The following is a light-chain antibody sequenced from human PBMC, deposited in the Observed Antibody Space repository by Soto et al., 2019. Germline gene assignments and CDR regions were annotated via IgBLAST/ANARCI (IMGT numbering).Light chain of an antibody. CDR3: QQYHNYPRT. J-gene: IGKJ1*01. CDR2: DAS. V-gene: IGKV1-5*01. CDR1: ESIRTW. Sequence: DIQMTQSPSTLSASIGDRVTITCRASESIRTWLAWYQHNPGKAPKFLIYDASSLESGVPSRFSGSGSGTEFTLTISNLQPDDFATYFCQQYHNYPRTFGQGTKVEIK.